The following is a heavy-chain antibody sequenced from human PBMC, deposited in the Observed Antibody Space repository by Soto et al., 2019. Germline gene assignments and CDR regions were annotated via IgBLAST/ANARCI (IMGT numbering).Heavy chain of an antibody. Sequence: QAQLVQSGAEVKKPGASVKVSCKASGFSFTSYGFSWVRQAPGQGLELMGWISAYSGNAKYEEKIQDSVHLGTDAATSTAYMEVRRLRYDASAVYYCARGGSGTFNEAFHNWGHGRIVAFSS. V-gene: IGHV1-18*04. J-gene: IGHJ3*02. CDR1: GFSFTSYG. D-gene: IGHD1-1*01. CDR3: ARGGSGTFNEAFHN. CDR2: ISAYSGNA.